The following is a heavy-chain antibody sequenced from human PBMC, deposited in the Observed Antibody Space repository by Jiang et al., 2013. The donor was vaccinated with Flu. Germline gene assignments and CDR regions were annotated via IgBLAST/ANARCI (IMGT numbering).Heavy chain of an antibody. Sequence: KVSCKASGYTFTSYAMHWVRQAPGQRLEWMGWINAGNGNTKYSQKFQGRVTITRDTSASTAYMELSSLRSEDTAVYYCARTPPLRYFDWFHTEAAFDIWGQGTMVTVSS. CDR2: INAGNGNT. CDR1: GYTFTSYA. J-gene: IGHJ3*02. V-gene: IGHV1-3*01. CDR3: ARTPPLRYFDWFHTEAAFDI. D-gene: IGHD3-9*01.